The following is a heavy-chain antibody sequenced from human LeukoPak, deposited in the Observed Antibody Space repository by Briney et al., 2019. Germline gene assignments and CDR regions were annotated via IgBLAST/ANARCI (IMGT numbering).Heavy chain of an antibody. J-gene: IGHJ3*02. CDR3: AREPDGYSSSWYGSAFDI. CDR2: INWNGGST. Sequence: GGSLRLSCAASGFTFDDYGMSWVRQAPGKGLEWVSGINWNGGSTGYADSVKGRFTISRDYAKNSLYLQMNSLRAEDTALYYCAREPDGYSSSWYGSAFDIWGQGTMVTVSS. V-gene: IGHV3-20*04. CDR1: GFTFDDYG. D-gene: IGHD6-13*01.